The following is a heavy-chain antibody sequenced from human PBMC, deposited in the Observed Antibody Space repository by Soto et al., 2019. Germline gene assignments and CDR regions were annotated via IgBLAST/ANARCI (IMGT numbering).Heavy chain of an antibody. CDR2: IYYSGST. V-gene: IGHV4-59*01. D-gene: IGHD3-22*01. Sequence: QVQLQESGPGLLKPSETLSLTCTVSGGSISSYYWGGIRQPPGKGLEGIGCIYYSGSTNYNPSLKSRVTISVDTSKNQFSLKLSSVTAADTAVYYCARSPYYYDSSGYYLDYWGQGTLVTVSS. CDR1: GGSISSYY. CDR3: ARSPYYYDSSGYYLDY. J-gene: IGHJ4*02.